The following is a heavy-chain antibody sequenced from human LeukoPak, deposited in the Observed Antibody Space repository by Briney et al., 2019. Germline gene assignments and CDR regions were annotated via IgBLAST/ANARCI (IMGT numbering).Heavy chain of an antibody. CDR1: GFAFSSYG. Sequence: PGGSLRLSCAPSGFAFSSYGIHWVRQPPGKGREWVAFIRYDGTNKYYADSVKGRFTISRDNSKNTLYMQMNSLRTEDTAVYYCARDMDYDSSGYYFSPYAFDIWGQGTMVTVSS. V-gene: IGHV3-30*02. CDR3: ARDMDYDSSGYYFSPYAFDI. D-gene: IGHD3-22*01. J-gene: IGHJ3*02. CDR2: IRYDGTNK.